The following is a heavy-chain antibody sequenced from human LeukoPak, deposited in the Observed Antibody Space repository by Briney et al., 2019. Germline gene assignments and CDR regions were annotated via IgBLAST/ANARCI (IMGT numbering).Heavy chain of an antibody. CDR3: ARGGYDFWSGYSSMDV. CDR2: IYYSGST. Sequence: SETLSLTCAVYGGSFSGYYWSWIRQPPGKGLEWIGNIYYSGSTKYSPSLKSRVTMSLDSSKNQFSLKLSSVTAADTAVYYCARGGYDFWSGYSSMDVWGQGTTVTVSS. J-gene: IGHJ6*02. D-gene: IGHD3-3*01. V-gene: IGHV4-59*08. CDR1: GGSFSGYY.